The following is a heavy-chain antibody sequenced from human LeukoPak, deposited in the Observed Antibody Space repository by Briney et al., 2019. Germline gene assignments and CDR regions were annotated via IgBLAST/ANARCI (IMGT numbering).Heavy chain of an antibody. CDR2: ISSSGSTI. CDR3: ARGDFGVVINHPYYFDY. CDR1: GFTFSSYE. J-gene: IGHJ4*02. Sequence: GGSLRLSCAASGFTFSSYEMNWVRRAPGKGLEWVSYISSSGSTIYYADSVKGRFTISRDNAKNSLYLQMNSLRAEDTAVYYCARGDFGVVINHPYYFDYWGQGTLVTVSS. D-gene: IGHD3-3*01. V-gene: IGHV3-48*03.